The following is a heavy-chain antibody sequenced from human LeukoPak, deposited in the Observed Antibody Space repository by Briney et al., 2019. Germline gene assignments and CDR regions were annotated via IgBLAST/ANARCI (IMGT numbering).Heavy chain of an antibody. CDR2: MSGSGGST. D-gene: IGHD3-10*01. V-gene: IGHV3-23*01. Sequence: PGGSLRLSCAASGFTFSSYAMSWVRQAPGKGLEWVSDMSGSGGSTYYADSVKGRFTISRDNSKNTLYLQMNSLRAEDTALYYCAKDIIGYGSATNYFDSWGQGTLVTVSS. CDR3: AKDIIGYGSATNYFDS. J-gene: IGHJ4*02. CDR1: GFTFSSYA.